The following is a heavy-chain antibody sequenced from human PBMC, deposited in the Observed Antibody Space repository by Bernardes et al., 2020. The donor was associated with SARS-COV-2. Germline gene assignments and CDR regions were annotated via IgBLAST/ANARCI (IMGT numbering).Heavy chain of an antibody. J-gene: IGHJ6*02. D-gene: IGHD3-10*01. V-gene: IGHV3-21*01. CDR3: ATGGRYYGFEFFYYYGMDV. CDR2: ISSSSIYI. CDR1: GFTFNSYS. Sequence: GGSLRLSCSASGFTFNSYSMNWVRQAPGKGLEWVSSISSSSIYIYYADSVTGRFTISRDNAKNSLYLQMNSLRAEDTAVYYCATGGRYYGFEFFYYYGMDVWGQGTTVTVSS.